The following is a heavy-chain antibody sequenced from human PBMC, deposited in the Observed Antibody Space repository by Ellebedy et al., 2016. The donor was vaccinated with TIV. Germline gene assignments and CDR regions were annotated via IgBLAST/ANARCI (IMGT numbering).Heavy chain of an antibody. V-gene: IGHV1-18*04. CDR2: ISTENRNT. J-gene: IGHJ4*02. D-gene: IGHD1-14*01. CDR3: ARDQSTAIFDF. Sequence: AASVKVSCKTSGYMFTNFAIAWVRQAPGQGLEWMGWISTENRNTNYEQKFQGRVTLTTEPSTNTAYMELTNLRSDETAVYYCARDQSTAIFDFWGQGTLVTVSS. CDR1: GYMFTNFA.